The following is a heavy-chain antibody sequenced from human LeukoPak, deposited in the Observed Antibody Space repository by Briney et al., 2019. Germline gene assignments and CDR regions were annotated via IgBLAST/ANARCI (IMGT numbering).Heavy chain of an antibody. Sequence: GGSLRLSSAASGFTFSTYAMHWVRQAPGKGLEYVSAISSNGGSTYYANSVKGRFTISRDNSKNTLYLQMGSLRTEDMAVYYCARDGAQFSYYYYYMDVWGKGTTVTVSS. D-gene: IGHD3-16*01. J-gene: IGHJ6*03. CDR2: ISSNGGST. CDR1: GFTFSTYA. CDR3: ARDGAQFSYYYYYMDV. V-gene: IGHV3-64*01.